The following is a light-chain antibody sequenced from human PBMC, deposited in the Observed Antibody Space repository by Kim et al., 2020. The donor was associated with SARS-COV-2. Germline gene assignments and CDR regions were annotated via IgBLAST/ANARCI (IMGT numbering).Light chain of an antibody. V-gene: IGLV2-11*01. CDR2: DVS. J-gene: IGLJ1*01. Sequence: QSVTISCTGTSSDVGGYNYVSWYQQHPCKDPKLMIYDVSKRPSGVPDRFSSYRSGNTASLTISGLQAEDEADYYCCSYAGSYTFYVFGTGTKVTVL. CDR1: SSDVGGYNY. CDR3: CSYAGSYTFYV.